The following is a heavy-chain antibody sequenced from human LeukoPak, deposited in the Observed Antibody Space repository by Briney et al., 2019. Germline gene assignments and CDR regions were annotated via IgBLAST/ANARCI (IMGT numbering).Heavy chain of an antibody. D-gene: IGHD2-15*01. CDR3: ARGYCSGGSCPPDYYYYYYMDV. CDR1: GGSFSGYY. J-gene: IGHJ6*03. V-gene: IGHV4-34*01. CDR2: INHSGST. Sequence: SETLPLTCAVYGGSFSGYYWSWIRQPPGKGLEWIGEINHSGSTNYNPSLKSRVTISLDTSKNQFSLKLSSVTAADTAVYYCARGYCSGGSCPPDYYYYYYMDVWGKGTTATISS.